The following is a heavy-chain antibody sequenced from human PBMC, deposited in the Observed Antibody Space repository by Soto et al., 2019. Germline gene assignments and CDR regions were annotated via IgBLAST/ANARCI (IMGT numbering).Heavy chain of an antibody. CDR2: IYWDDDK. D-gene: IGHD3-22*01. J-gene: IGHJ4*02. V-gene: IGHV2-5*02. Sequence: QDTLKESGPTLVKPTQTLTLTCTLSGFSISSRGEGVGCIRQPPGKALEWLTLIYWDDDKRYSPSLKSRLTITKDTSKNQVVLTMTNMDPVDTATYYCVHLYYYDTSGYYRYFDYWGQGTLVTVSS. CDR1: GFSISSRGEG. CDR3: VHLYYYDTSGYYRYFDY.